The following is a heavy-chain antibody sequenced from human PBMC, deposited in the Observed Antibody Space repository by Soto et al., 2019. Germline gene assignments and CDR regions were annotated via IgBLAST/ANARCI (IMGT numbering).Heavy chain of an antibody. CDR3: ARDRPYYYGSGSRFDY. Sequence: VKVSCKASGYTFTSYAMHWVRQAPGQRLEWMGWINAGNGNTKYSQKFQGRVTITRDTSASTAYMELSSLRSEDTAVYYCARDRPYYYGSGSRFDYWGQGTLVTVSS. CDR1: GYTFTSYA. D-gene: IGHD3-10*01. V-gene: IGHV1-3*01. CDR2: INAGNGNT. J-gene: IGHJ4*02.